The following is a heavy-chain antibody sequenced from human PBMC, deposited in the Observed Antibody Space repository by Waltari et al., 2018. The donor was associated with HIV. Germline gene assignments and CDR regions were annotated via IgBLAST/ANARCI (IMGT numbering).Heavy chain of an antibody. CDR1: GFTFSNYA. J-gene: IGHJ4*02. CDR3: AQGCSTSCYAFDY. V-gene: IGHV3-23*01. D-gene: IGHD2-2*01. Sequence: EVQLLESGGGLVQPGGSLRLSCAASGFTFSNYAMSWFRQAPGKGLEWVSAISGSGGSTYYADSVKGRFTISRDNSKNTLYLQMNSLRAEDTAVYYCAQGCSTSCYAFDYWGQGTLVTVSS. CDR2: ISGSGGST.